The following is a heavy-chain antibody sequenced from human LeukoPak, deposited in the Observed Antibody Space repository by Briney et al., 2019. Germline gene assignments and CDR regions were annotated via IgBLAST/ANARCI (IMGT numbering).Heavy chain of an antibody. V-gene: IGHV1-8*01. Sequence: GASVKVSCKASGYTFTSYDINWVRQATGQGLEWMGWMNPNSGNTGYAQKFQGRVTMTRNTSISTAYMELSSLRSEDTAVYYCARGDSGYCNSTSCYAFDIWGLGTMVTVSS. J-gene: IGHJ3*02. CDR3: ARGDSGYCNSTSCYAFDI. CDR1: GYTFTSYD. CDR2: MNPNSGNT. D-gene: IGHD2-2*01.